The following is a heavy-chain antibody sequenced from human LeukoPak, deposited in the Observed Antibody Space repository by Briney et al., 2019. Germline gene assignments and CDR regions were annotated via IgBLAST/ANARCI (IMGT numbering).Heavy chain of an antibody. Sequence: EASVKVSCKASGYTFTSYGISWVRQAPGQGLEWMGWISSYNGNTNYAQKLQGRVTITTDTSTSTAYMELRSLRPDDTAVYYCARDSRGFDPWGQGTLVTVSS. V-gene: IGHV1-18*01. D-gene: IGHD2-2*01. CDR1: GYTFTSYG. CDR2: ISSYNGNT. J-gene: IGHJ5*02. CDR3: ARDSRGFDP.